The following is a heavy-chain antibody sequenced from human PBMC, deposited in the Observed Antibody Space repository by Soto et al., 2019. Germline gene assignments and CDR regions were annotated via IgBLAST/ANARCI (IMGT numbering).Heavy chain of an antibody. Sequence: GGSLRLSCAASGFTFSSYGMHWVRQAPGKGLEWVAVISYDGSNKYYADSVKGRFTISRDNSKNTLYLQMNSLRAEDTAVYYCAKESYRFYWGQRTLVTVSS. CDR1: GFTFSSYG. CDR2: ISYDGSNK. V-gene: IGHV3-30*18. J-gene: IGHJ4*02. CDR3: AKESYRFY. D-gene: IGHD2-2*01.